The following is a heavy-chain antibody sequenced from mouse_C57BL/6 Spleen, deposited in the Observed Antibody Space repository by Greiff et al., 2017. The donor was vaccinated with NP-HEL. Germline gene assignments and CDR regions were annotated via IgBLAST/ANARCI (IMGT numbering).Heavy chain of an antibody. CDR3: ARSLLRSLDV. CDR2: IDPSDSYT. CDR1: GYTFTSYW. V-gene: IGHV1-69*01. J-gene: IGHJ1*03. D-gene: IGHD1-1*01. Sequence: VQLQQPGAELVMPGASVKLSCKASGYTFTSYWMHWVKQRPGQGLEWIGEIDPSDSYTNYNQKFKGKSTLTVDKSSSTAYMQLSSLTSEDSAVYYCARSLLRSLDVWGTGTTVTVSS.